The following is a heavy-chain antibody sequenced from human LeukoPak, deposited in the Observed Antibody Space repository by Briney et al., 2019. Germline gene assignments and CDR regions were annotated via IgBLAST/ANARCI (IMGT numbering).Heavy chain of an antibody. CDR1: GYTFITYG. V-gene: IGHV1-18*01. Sequence: AASVKVSCKASGYTFITYGISWVRQAPGQGLEWMGWISAQNGKTNYAQKLQGRVTMTTDTSTSTAYMELRSLRSDDTAVYYCSRDDLYYYDSSGYYSRHWGQGTLVTVSS. D-gene: IGHD3-22*01. CDR3: SRDDLYYYDSSGYYSRH. J-gene: IGHJ4*02. CDR2: ISAQNGKT.